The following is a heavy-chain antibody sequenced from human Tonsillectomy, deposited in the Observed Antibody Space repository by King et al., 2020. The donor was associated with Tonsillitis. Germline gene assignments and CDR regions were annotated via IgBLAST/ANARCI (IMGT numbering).Heavy chain of an antibody. CDR1: GFAFSDYA. CDR2: ISYDGTKK. D-gene: IGHD3-10*01. J-gene: IGHJ4*02. CDR3: VRDSLDSDFGGDFDF. Sequence: VQLVESGGGVVQPGRSLTLSCAASGFAFSDYAMHWVRQAPGKGLEWVVLISYDGTKKYYRDSVKGRFTISRDNSKNILSLQMSSLKPEDTATYYCVRDSLDSDFGGDFDFWGQGTLVAVS. V-gene: IGHV3-30*10.